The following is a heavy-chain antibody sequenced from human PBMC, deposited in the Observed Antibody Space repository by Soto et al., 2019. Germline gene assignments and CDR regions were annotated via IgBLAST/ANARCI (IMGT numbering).Heavy chain of an antibody. D-gene: IGHD5-18*01. CDR1: GFTFSSYA. CDR2: ISYDGSNK. Sequence: PGGSLRLSCAASGFTFSSYAMHWVRQAPGKGLEWVAVISYDGSNKYYADSVKGRFTISRDNCKNTLYLQMNSLRAEDTAVYYCARDPLWGTAMVLWYFDLWGRGTLVTVSS. J-gene: IGHJ2*01. CDR3: ARDPLWGTAMVLWYFDL. V-gene: IGHV3-30-3*01.